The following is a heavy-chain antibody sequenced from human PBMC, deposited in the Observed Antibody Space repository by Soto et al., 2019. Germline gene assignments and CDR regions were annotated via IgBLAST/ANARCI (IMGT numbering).Heavy chain of an antibody. Sequence: QVQLVQSGAEVKKPGASVKVSCKASGYTFTSYDINWVRQATGQGLEWMGWMNPNSGNTGYAQKFQGRVTMTRNTSISTADMELSSLRSKDTAVYYCARKDIVVVVAATAEWFDPWGQGTLVTVSS. CDR3: ARKDIVVVVAATAEWFDP. CDR2: MNPNSGNT. V-gene: IGHV1-8*01. CDR1: GYTFTSYD. J-gene: IGHJ5*02. D-gene: IGHD2-15*01.